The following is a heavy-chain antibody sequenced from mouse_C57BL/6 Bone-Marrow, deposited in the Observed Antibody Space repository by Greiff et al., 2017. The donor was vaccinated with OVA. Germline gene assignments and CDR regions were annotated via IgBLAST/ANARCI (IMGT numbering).Heavy chain of an antibody. CDR1: GYSITSGYY. J-gene: IGHJ2*01. Sequence: EVQLQESGPGLVKPSQSLSLTCSVTGYSITSGYYWNWIRQFPGNKLEWMGYISYDGSNNYNPSLKNRISITRDTSKNQFFLKLNSVTTEDTATYYCARGVRYRYFDYWGQGTTLTVSS. CDR2: ISYDGSN. CDR3: ARGVRYRYFDY. V-gene: IGHV3-6*01. D-gene: IGHD1-1*01.